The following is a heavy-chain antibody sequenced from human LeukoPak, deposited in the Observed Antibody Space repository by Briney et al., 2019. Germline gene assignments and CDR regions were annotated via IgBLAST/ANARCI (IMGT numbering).Heavy chain of an antibody. V-gene: IGHV3-15*01. CDR3: TTGLGYYYYMDV. Sequence: GGSLRLSLAASGFTFSHARMRAVRQAPGKGRAGVGRIKSKTDGGTTDYAGPVKGRFTISKDDSKNTLYLQMNSLKTEDPAVYYCTTGLGYYYYMDVWGKGTTVTVSS. CDR1: GFTFSHAR. D-gene: IGHD3-16*01. CDR2: IKSKTDGGTT. J-gene: IGHJ6*03.